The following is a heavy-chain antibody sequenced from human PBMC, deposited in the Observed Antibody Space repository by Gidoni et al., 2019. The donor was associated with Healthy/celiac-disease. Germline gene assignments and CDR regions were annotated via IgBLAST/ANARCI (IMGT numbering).Heavy chain of an antibody. Sequence: QVQLVESGGGVVQPGRSLRLSCAASGFTFSSYAMHWVRQAPGKGLEWVAVISYDGSNKYYADSVKGRFTISRDNSKNTLYLQMNSLRAEDTAVYYCARDHTPWQQLRYYYYMDVWGKGTTVTVSS. D-gene: IGHD6-13*01. CDR1: GFTFSSYA. V-gene: IGHV3-30-3*01. J-gene: IGHJ6*03. CDR3: ARDHTPWQQLRYYYYMDV. CDR2: ISYDGSNK.